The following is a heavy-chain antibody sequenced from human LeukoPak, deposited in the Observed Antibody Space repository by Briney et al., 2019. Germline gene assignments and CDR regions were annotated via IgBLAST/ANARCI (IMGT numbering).Heavy chain of an antibody. Sequence: GGSLRLSCAASRFTFSSHAMSWVRQAPGKGLEWVSAISGGGAGTYYADSVKGRFTISRDNSKNTLYLQMYSLRAEDTAVYYCARLPAAINGYFDPWGQGTLVTVSS. J-gene: IGHJ5*02. V-gene: IGHV3-23*01. D-gene: IGHD2-2*01. CDR1: RFTFSSHA. CDR2: ISGGGAGT. CDR3: ARLPAAINGYFDP.